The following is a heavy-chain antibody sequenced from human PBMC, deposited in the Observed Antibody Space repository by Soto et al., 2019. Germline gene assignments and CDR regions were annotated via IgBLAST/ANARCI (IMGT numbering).Heavy chain of an antibody. D-gene: IGHD3-22*01. V-gene: IGHV3-23*01. J-gene: IGHJ4*02. CDR3: ANSGYQSIYYFDY. CDR2: ISGSGGST. Sequence: GGSLRLSCAASGFTFSSYAMSWVRQAPGKGLEWVSAISGSGGSTYYADSVKGRFTISRDNSKNTLYLQMNSLRAEDTAVYYCANSGYQSIYYFDYWGQGTLVTVSS. CDR1: GFTFSSYA.